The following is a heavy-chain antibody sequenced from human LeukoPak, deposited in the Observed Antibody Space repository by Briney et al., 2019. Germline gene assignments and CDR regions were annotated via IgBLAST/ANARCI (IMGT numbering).Heavy chain of an antibody. CDR3: AKDLFPTVPLYDTLTGYSYFDY. CDR2: ISGSGGST. CDR1: GFTFSSYA. D-gene: IGHD3-9*01. V-gene: IGHV3-23*01. Sequence: GGSLRLSCAASGFTFSSYAMSWVRQAPGKGLEWVSAISGSGGSTYYADSVKGRFTISRDNSKNTLYLQMNSLRAEDTAVYYCAKDLFPTVPLYDTLTGYSYFDYWGQGTLVTVSS. J-gene: IGHJ4*02.